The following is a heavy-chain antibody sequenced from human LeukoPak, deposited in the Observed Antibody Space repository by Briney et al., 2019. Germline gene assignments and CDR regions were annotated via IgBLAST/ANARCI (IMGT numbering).Heavy chain of an antibody. J-gene: IGHJ4*02. Sequence: GESLRLSCAASGFTFSSYSMNWVRQAPGKGLEWVSSISSSSSYIYYADSVKGRFTISRDNAKNSLYLQMSSLRAEDTAVYYCARDADYYDSSGYYPLDYFDYWGQGTLVTVSS. CDR1: GFTFSSYS. D-gene: IGHD3-22*01. V-gene: IGHV3-21*01. CDR2: ISSSSSYI. CDR3: ARDADYYDSSGYYPLDYFDY.